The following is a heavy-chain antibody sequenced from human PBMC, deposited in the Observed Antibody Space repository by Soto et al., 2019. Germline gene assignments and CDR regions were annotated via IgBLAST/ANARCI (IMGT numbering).Heavy chain of an antibody. Sequence: PSETLSLTCNVSGGSVSGYHWSWIRQPPGKGLEWIGYINNNGNTDYNPSLESRVTISVDTSKNSLYLQMDSLRPEDTAFYYCARDHDEDFGYDLDYFDFWGRGTLVTVSS. CDR3: ARDHDEDFGYDLDYFDF. V-gene: IGHV4-59*02. CDR2: INNNGNT. J-gene: IGHJ4*02. CDR1: GGSVSGYH. D-gene: IGHD5-12*01.